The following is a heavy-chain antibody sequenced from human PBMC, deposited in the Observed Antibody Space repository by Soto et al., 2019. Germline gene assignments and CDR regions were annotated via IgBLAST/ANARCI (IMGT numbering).Heavy chain of an antibody. J-gene: IGHJ4*02. Sequence: GGSLRLSCAASGFTVSSNYMSWVRQAPGKGLEWVSVIYSGGSTYYADSVKGRFTISRDNSKNTLYLQMNSLRAEDTAVYYCARDRAVAENYFDYWGLGTLVTVSS. CDR1: GFTVSSNY. CDR3: ARDRAVAENYFDY. V-gene: IGHV3-66*01. D-gene: IGHD6-19*01. CDR2: IYSGGST.